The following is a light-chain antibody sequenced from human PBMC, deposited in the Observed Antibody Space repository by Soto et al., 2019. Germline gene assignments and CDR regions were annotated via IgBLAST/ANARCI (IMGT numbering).Light chain of an antibody. CDR3: ATWDDSLNGGV. V-gene: IGLV1-44*01. CDR1: SSNIGSNA. CDR2: SNN. Sequence: QLVLTQPPSASGTPGQRVTISCSGSSSNIGSNAVSWYQQLPGTAPKVLIYSNNQRPSGVPDRFSGSKSGTSASLAISGLQSEDDADYYCATWDDSLNGGVFGGGTKLTVL. J-gene: IGLJ3*02.